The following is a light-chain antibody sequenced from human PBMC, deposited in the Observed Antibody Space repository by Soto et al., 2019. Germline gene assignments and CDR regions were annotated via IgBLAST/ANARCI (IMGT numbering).Light chain of an antibody. Sequence: QSALTQPASVSVSPGQSITISCTGTSSDVVSYNLVSWYQQHPGKAPKLMIYEGNKRPSGVSNRFSGSKSGNTASLTISGLQAEDEADYYCCSYVGSSTLGFGGGTKLTVL. J-gene: IGLJ3*02. CDR3: CSYVGSSTLG. CDR1: SSDVVSYNL. CDR2: EGN. V-gene: IGLV2-23*01.